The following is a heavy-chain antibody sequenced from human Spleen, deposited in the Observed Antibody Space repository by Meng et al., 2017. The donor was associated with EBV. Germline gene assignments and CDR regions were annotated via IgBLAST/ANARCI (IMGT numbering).Heavy chain of an antibody. CDR3: SRDLVGSDDD. D-gene: IGHD6-25*01. CDR1: GFRFSRYW. Sequence: DVQLVESGGTLVQPGGSLRLSCAVSGFRFSRYWMHWVRQVPGKGLEWVSRTNEDGRITNYADSVKGRFTISRDNTKNTLYLQMNSLRAEDTAVYFCSRDLVGSDDDWGQGTLVTVSS. V-gene: IGHV3-74*01. CDR2: TNEDGRIT. J-gene: IGHJ4*02.